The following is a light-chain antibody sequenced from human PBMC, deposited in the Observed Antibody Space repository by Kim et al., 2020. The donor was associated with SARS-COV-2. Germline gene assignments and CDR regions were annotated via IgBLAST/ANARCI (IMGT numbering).Light chain of an antibody. CDR3: QQRTSWPLT. CDR1: QSVSTY. J-gene: IGKJ5*01. Sequence: FSPGERATLSCRASQSVSTYLAWYQQKPGQTPRLLIYDASNRATGIPVRFSGSGSGTDFTLTISSLEPEDFAVYYCQQRTSWPLTFGQGTRLEIK. CDR2: DAS. V-gene: IGKV3-11*01.